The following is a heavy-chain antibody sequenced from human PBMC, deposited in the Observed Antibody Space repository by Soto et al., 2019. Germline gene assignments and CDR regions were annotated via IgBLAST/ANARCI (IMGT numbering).Heavy chain of an antibody. V-gene: IGHV3-23*01. CDR2: ISGTDDYT. CDR1: GFTFSNFA. D-gene: IGHD3-10*01. J-gene: IGHJ4*02. Sequence: PGGSLRLSCAASGFTFSNFAMTWVRQAPGEGLEWVSSISGTDDYTYYADSVRGRFTISRDNSQNQLYLQMNNLRGDDTAMYYCAKIPTGSGSSKFDYWGQGIQVTVSS. CDR3: AKIPTGSGSSKFDY.